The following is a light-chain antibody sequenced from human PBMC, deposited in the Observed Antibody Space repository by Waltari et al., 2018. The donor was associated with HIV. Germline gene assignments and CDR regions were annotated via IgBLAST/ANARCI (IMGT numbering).Light chain of an antibody. CDR2: GVS. J-gene: IGLJ3*02. CDR3: SAYVGTLTPA. V-gene: IGLV2-14*03. CDR1: NVDIGHMTF. Sequence: QSALTQPASVSGPPGQSITISCIATNVDIGHMTFVSWYQQFPGGAPQLIIYGVSIRSYRVSPRFSASNSGKTASLTISGLQTANEAIYYCSAYVGTLTPAFGGGTQVTVL.